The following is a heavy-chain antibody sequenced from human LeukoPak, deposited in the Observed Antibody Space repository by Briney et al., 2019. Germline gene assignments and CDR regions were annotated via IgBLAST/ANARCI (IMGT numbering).Heavy chain of an antibody. Sequence: SETLSLTCTVSGGSISSSSYYWGWIRQPPGKGLEWIGSIYYSGSTYYNPSLKSRVTISVDTSKNQFSLMLSAVTAADTAVYYCARRGRLVQQLNWFDPWGQGTLVTVSS. V-gene: IGHV4-39*01. D-gene: IGHD6-13*01. CDR3: ARRGRLVQQLNWFDP. J-gene: IGHJ5*02. CDR2: IYYSGST. CDR1: GGSISSSSYY.